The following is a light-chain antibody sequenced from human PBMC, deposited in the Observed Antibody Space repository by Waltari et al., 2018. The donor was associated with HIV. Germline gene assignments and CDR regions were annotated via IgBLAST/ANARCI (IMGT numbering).Light chain of an antibody. J-gene: IGLJ3*02. Sequence: QSVLTQPPSVYAAPGQKVTISCSGSSSNIGNNYVSWYQQLPGTAPKLLIYDNNKRPSGIPDRFSGSKSGTSATLGITGLQTGDEADYYCGTWDSSLSAGGVFGGGTKLTVL. V-gene: IGLV1-51*01. CDR3: GTWDSSLSAGGV. CDR2: DNN. CDR1: SSNIGNNY.